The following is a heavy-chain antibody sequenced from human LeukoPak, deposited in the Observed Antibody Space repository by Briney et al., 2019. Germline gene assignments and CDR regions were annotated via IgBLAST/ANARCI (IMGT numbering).Heavy chain of an antibody. CDR3: ARGSTSCYCVDI. Sequence: ASVKVSCKASGYTFTGYYMHWVRQAPGQGLEWMGWINPNSGGTNYAQTFQGRVTMTRDTSISTAYMELSRLRSDDTAVYYCARGSTSCYCVDIWGQGTMVTVSS. D-gene: IGHD2-2*01. J-gene: IGHJ3*02. CDR1: GYTFTGYY. V-gene: IGHV1-2*02. CDR2: INPNSGGT.